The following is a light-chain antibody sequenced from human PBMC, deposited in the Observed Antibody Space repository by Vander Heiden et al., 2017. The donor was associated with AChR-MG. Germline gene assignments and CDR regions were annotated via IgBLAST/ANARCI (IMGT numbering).Light chain of an antibody. CDR3: CSYGPTNIPWI. J-gene: IGLJ2*01. V-gene: IGLV2-23*02. CDR2: DVS. CDR1: PSVVNL. Sequence: QSALTHPASMSWSPGQAIPISSTGAPSVVNLFSWYHHHPGQPPKLLFYDVSERPPGVSARFSASRSGNTASLTISGLQADDEANYYCCSYGPTNIPWIFGGGTKLTVL.